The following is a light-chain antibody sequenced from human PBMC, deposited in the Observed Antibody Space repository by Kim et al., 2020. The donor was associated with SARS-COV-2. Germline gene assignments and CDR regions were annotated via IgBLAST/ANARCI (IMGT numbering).Light chain of an antibody. Sequence: EIVMTQSPATLSLSPGERATLSCRASQSVSSYLTWYQQKPGQAPRLLIYDASNRATGIPARFSGSGSGTDFTLTISSLEAEDFGVYYCQQRSNLPLTFGGGTKVDIK. CDR1: QSVSSY. J-gene: IGKJ4*01. CDR3: QQRSNLPLT. CDR2: DAS. V-gene: IGKV3-11*01.